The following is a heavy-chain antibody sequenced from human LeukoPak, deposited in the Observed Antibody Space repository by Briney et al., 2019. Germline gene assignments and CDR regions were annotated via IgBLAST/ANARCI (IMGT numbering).Heavy chain of an antibody. Sequence: GGSLRLSCAASGFTFSSYAMHWVRQAPGKGLEWVAVISYDGSNKYYADSVKGRFTISRDNSKNTLYLQMNSLRAEDTAVYYCARDRGWGIFDYWGQGTLVTVSS. CDR1: GFTFSSYA. J-gene: IGHJ4*02. V-gene: IGHV3-30-3*01. CDR2: ISYDGSNK. D-gene: IGHD3-10*01. CDR3: ARDRGWGIFDY.